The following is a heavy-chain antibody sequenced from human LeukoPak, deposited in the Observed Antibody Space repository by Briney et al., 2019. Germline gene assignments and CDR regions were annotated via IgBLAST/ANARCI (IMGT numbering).Heavy chain of an antibody. CDR2: ISGGGGST. CDR1: GFTFSSYA. D-gene: IGHD4-17*01. J-gene: IGHJ3*02. CDR3: AKITVPGPAYGDYIPAPDAFDI. Sequence: GGSLRLSCAASGFTFSSYAMSWVRQAPGKGLEWVSAISGGGGSTYYADSVKGRFTISRDNSKNTLYLQMNSLRAEDTAVYYCAKITVPGPAYGDYIPAPDAFDIWGQGTMVTVSS. V-gene: IGHV3-23*01.